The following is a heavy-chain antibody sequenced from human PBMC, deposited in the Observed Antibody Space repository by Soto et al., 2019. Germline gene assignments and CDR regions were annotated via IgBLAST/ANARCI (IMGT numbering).Heavy chain of an antibody. Sequence: EVQLVESGGGLVQPGGSLRLSCAASGFTFSSYWMHWVRQAPGKGLVWVSRIKSDGSVTSYAESAKGRFTISRDNTKNTLYLQMNSLRAEDTAVYYCARPNVAVAGAVVWFDPWGQGTLVTVSS. J-gene: IGHJ5*02. CDR3: ARPNVAVAGAVVWFDP. D-gene: IGHD6-19*01. V-gene: IGHV3-74*01. CDR2: IKSDGSVT. CDR1: GFTFSSYW.